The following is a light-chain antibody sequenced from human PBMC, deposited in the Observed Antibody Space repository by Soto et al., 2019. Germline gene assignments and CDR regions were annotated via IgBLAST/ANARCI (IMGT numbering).Light chain of an antibody. Sequence: QSALTQPPSASGSPGQSVTISCTGTSSDVGGYNYVSWYQHHPGKAPKLMISEVIKRPSGVPDRFSGSKSGNTASLTVSGLQAEDEADYYCSSYAGNNILFGGGTKVTVL. V-gene: IGLV2-8*01. J-gene: IGLJ2*01. CDR2: EVI. CDR1: SSDVGGYNY. CDR3: SSYAGNNIL.